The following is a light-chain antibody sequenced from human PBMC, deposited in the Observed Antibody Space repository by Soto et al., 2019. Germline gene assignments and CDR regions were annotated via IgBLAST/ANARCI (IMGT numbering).Light chain of an antibody. CDR2: KAS. J-gene: IGKJ1*01. Sequence: DIQMTQSPSTLSASVGDRVTITCRASQSINRWLAWYQQKPGKAPKLLIYKASTLESGVPSRFSGGGIGTEFSLSISSLQPDDFATYYCQQYSTYPWTFGQGTKVDIK. CDR1: QSINRW. CDR3: QQYSTYPWT. V-gene: IGKV1-5*03.